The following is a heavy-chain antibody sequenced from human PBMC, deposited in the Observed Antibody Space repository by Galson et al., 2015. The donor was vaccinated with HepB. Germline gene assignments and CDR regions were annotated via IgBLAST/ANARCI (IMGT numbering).Heavy chain of an antibody. CDR3: ARSSRARKDSFDV. CDR2: ISTYNGDT. D-gene: IGHD2-15*01. Sequence: SVKVSCKASDYSFSRYDITWVRQAPGQGLEWMGWISTYNGDTNYAQKFRGRVTVTKDTSTITAYMELRSLRSDDTAVYYCARSSRARKDSFDVWGQGTMVTVSS. J-gene: IGHJ3*01. V-gene: IGHV1-18*04. CDR1: DYSFSRYD.